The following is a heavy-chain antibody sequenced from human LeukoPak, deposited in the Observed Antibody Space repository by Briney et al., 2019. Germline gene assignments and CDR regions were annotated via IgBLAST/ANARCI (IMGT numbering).Heavy chain of an antibody. CDR1: GFTFSSSA. CDR3: ARRGYYGDY. Sequence: GGSLRLSCAASGFTFSSSAMSWVRQAPGKGLEWVSAIRGSGDTTYYTDSVKGRFTISRDNSKNTLYLQMNSLGAEDTAVYYCARRGYYGDYWGQGTLVTVSS. V-gene: IGHV3-23*01. D-gene: IGHD3-10*01. CDR2: IRGSGDTT. J-gene: IGHJ4*02.